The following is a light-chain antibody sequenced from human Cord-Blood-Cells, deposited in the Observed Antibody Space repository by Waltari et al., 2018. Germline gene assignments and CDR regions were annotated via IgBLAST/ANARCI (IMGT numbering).Light chain of an antibody. CDR1: SSDVGRYNL. Sequence: QSALTQPASVSGSPGQSLTISCTGTSSDVGRYNLVSWYQQHPGKAPKLMIYEGSKRPSGVSNRFSGSKSGNTASLTISGLQAEDEADYYCCSYAGSSTSHVVFGGGTKLTVL. J-gene: IGLJ2*01. CDR2: EGS. CDR3: CSYAGSSTSHVV. V-gene: IGLV2-23*01.